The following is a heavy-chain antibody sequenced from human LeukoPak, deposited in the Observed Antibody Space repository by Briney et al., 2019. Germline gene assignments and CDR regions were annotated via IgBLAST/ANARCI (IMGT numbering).Heavy chain of an antibody. CDR1: GYNXEILG. CDR3: ARTLGGFTVDRATGFDL. J-gene: IGHJ2*01. CDR2: SSAYEGNT. D-gene: IGHD5-24*01. Sequence: ASVKVSCKASGYNXEILGISRVRQAPGQGLEWMEWSSAYEGNTDYAQKFEDRVTMTTDTSANTAYMDLRNLTSDDTAVYYCARTLGGFTVDRATGFDLWGRGTLVTVSS. V-gene: IGHV1-18*01.